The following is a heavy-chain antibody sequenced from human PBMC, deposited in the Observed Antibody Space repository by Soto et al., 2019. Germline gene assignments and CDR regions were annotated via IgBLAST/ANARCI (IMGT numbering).Heavy chain of an antibody. D-gene: IGHD3-22*01. Sequence: NPSETLSLTCAVYGGSFSGYYWSWIRQPPGKGLEWIGEINHSGSTNYNPSLKSRVTISVDTSKNQFSLKLSSVTAADTAVYYCASVFLTTSPDAFDIWGQGTMVTVSS. CDR2: INHSGST. CDR1: GGSFSGYY. V-gene: IGHV4-34*01. J-gene: IGHJ3*02. CDR3: ASVFLTTSPDAFDI.